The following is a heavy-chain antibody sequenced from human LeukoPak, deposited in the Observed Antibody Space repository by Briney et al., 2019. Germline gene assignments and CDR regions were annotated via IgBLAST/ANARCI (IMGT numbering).Heavy chain of an antibody. D-gene: IGHD6-19*01. V-gene: IGHV3-33*01. J-gene: IGHJ4*02. CDR3: ARYSSVWSLDY. CDR2: IWYDGSNK. CDR1: GFTFNSYG. Sequence: GGSLILSCAVSGFTFNSYGMHRVRQAPGKGLEWVAVIWYDGSNKYYADSVKGRFTISRDNFKNTLYLQMNSLRAEDTAVYYCARYSSVWSLDYWGQGTLVTVSS.